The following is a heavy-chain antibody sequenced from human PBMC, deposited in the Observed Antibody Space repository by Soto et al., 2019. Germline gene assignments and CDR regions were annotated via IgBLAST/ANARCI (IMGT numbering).Heavy chain of an antibody. CDR3: AKDQDTALVTCYFDF. CDR1: GFTFSRNG. Sequence: QGQLVESGGGVVQPGRSLRLSCAASGFTFSRNGMHWVRQAPGKGLEWVAVISFDGSNKYYADSVKGRFTISRDNSKNTLFLQMDSLRAEDTAVYYCAKDQDTALVTCYFDFWGQGTLVTVSS. V-gene: IGHV3-30*18. CDR2: ISFDGSNK. J-gene: IGHJ4*02. D-gene: IGHD5-18*01.